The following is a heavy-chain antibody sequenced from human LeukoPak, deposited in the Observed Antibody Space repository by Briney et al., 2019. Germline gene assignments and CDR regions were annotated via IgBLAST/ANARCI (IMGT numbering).Heavy chain of an antibody. CDR3: ARAPPCYYDSSGCTFDY. CDR1: GGSISSSNW. CDR2: IYHSGST. J-gene: IGHJ4*02. V-gene: IGHV4-4*02. Sequence: PSETLSLTCAVSGGSISSSNWWSWVRQPPGKGLEWIGEIYHSGSTNYNPSLKSRVTISVDKSKNQFSLKLSSVTAADTAVYYCARAPPCYYDSSGCTFDYWGQGTLVTVSS. D-gene: IGHD3-22*01.